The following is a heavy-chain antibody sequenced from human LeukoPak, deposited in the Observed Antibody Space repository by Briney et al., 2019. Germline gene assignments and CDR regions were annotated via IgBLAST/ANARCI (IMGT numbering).Heavy chain of an antibody. V-gene: IGHV4-39*01. CDR2: IYYSGRT. Sequence: PSETLSLTCTVSRGSISSSSYTWGWIRQPPGKGLEWIGSIYYSGRTYYNPSLKSRVTISVDTSKNQFSLKVNPVTAADTAVYYCAGGYCSTTTCYVDNWFDPWGQGALVTVSS. CDR3: AGGYCSTTTCYVDNWFDP. CDR1: RGSISSSSYT. J-gene: IGHJ5*02. D-gene: IGHD2-2*01.